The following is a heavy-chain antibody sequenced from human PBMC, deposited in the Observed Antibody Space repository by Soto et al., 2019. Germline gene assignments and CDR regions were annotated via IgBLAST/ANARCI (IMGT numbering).Heavy chain of an antibody. CDR1: GGSFSGYY. CDR2: INHSGST. J-gene: IGHJ4*02. CDR3: ARPYSSSSNY. D-gene: IGHD6-6*01. V-gene: IGHV4-34*01. Sequence: SETLSLTCAFYGGSFSGYYWSWIRQPPGKGLEWIGEINHSGSTNYNPSLKSRVTISVDTSKNQFSLKLSSVTAADTAVYYCARPYSSSSNYWGQGTLVTVSS.